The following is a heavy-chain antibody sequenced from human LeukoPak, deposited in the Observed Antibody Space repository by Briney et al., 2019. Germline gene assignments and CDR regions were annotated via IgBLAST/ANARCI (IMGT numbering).Heavy chain of an antibody. V-gene: IGHV4-4*02. D-gene: IGHD3-16*02. CDR2: IYHGGST. J-gene: IGHJ4*02. CDR3: ARRDYIWGSYRLDY. CDR1: GGSISSSNW. Sequence: SGTLSLTCAVSGGSISSSNWWSWVRQPPGKGLEWIAEIYHGGSTNYNPSLKSRVTISVDKSKNQFSLKLSSVTAADTAVYYCARRDYIWGSYRLDYWGQGTLVTVSS.